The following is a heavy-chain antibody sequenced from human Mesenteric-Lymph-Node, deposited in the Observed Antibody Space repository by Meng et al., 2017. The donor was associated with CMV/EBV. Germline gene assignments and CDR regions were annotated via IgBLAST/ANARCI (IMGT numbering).Heavy chain of an antibody. CDR3: ASSIAARRGADY. J-gene: IGHJ4*02. CDR2: INHSGST. CDR1: GGSFSGYY. D-gene: IGHD6-6*01. Sequence: GQLQQWGAGLLKPPETLSLTCAVYGGSFSGYYWSWIRQPPGKGLEWIGEINHSGSTNYNPSLKSRVTISVDTSKNQFSLKLSSVTAADTAVYYCASSIAARRGADYWGQGTLVTVSS. V-gene: IGHV4-34*01.